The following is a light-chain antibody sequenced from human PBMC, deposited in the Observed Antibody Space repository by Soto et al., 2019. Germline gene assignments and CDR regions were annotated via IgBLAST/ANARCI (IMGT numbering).Light chain of an antibody. CDR3: QNFRSSAIS. J-gene: IGKJ4*01. CDR2: DAS. CDR1: QGISSW. V-gene: IGKV1-12*01. Sequence: DIQMTQSPSSVSASVGDRVTITCRASQGISSWLAWYQLKPGAAPTLLIYDASTLESGVPSRFSGSRSGADFTLTISSLQPEDFATYYCQNFRSSAISFGGGTKVDIK.